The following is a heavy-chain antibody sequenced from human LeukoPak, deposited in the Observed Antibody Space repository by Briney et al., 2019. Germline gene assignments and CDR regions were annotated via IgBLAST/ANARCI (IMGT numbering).Heavy chain of an antibody. CDR3: AKDIGGYSGLDY. J-gene: IGHJ4*02. V-gene: IGHV3-9*01. Sequence: GGSLRLSCAASGFTFSSYAMHWVRQAPGKGLEWVSGISWNSGSIGYADSVKGRFTISRDNAKNSLYLQMNSLRAEDTALYYCAKDIGGYSGLDYWGQGTLVTVSS. D-gene: IGHD5-12*01. CDR1: GFTFSSYA. CDR2: ISWNSGSI.